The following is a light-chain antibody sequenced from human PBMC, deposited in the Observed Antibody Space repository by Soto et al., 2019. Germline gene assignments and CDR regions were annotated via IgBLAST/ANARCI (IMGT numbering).Light chain of an antibody. CDR1: SSDIGTYKY. CDR3: CSYVGRNTYV. J-gene: IGLJ1*01. CDR2: DVS. V-gene: IGLV2-11*01. Sequence: QSALTQPASVSGSPGQSITISCTGTSSDIGTYKYVSWYQQHPGKAPKLIIFDVSKRPSGVPNRFSGSKSGNTASLTISGLRAEDEADYYCCSYVGRNTYVFGTGTKLTVL.